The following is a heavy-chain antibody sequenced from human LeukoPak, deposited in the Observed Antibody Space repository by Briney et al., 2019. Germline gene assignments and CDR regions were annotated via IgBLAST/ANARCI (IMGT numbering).Heavy chain of an antibody. CDR2: IYYSGST. Sequence: PSETLSLTCTVSGGSISSYYWSWIRQPPGKGLEWIGYIYYSGSTNYNPSLKSRVTISVDTSKNQFSLKLSSVTAADTAVYYCARVHYYDSSGYQRGDWFDPWGQGTLVTVSS. D-gene: IGHD3-22*01. CDR1: GGSISSYY. CDR3: ARVHYYDSSGYQRGDWFDP. V-gene: IGHV4-59*01. J-gene: IGHJ5*02.